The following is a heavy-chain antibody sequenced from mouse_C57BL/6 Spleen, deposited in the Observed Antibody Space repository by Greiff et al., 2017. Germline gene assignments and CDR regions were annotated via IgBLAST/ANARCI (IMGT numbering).Heavy chain of an antibody. CDR1: GYTFTSYW. CDR2: INPSNGGT. V-gene: IGHV1-53*01. D-gene: IGHD3-2*02. J-gene: IGHJ2*01. CDR3: ASETAQATLDY. Sequence: QVQLQQPGTELVKPGASVKLSCKASGYTFTSYWMHWVKQRPGQGLEWIGKINPSNGGTNYNEKFKSKATLTVDKSSSTAYMQLSSLTSEDSAVYDCASETAQATLDYWGQGTTLTVSS.